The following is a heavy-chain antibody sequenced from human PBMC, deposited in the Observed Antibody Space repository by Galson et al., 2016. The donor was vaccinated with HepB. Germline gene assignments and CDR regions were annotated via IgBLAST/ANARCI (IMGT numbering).Heavy chain of an antibody. D-gene: IGHD3-16*02. V-gene: IGHV1-24*01. J-gene: IGHJ4*02. CDR3: ATEPHGGRYLGGF. CDR2: FDPEDGET. CDR1: GYNLIELS. Sequence: SVKVSCKVSGYNLIELSIHWVRQAPGKGLEWMGGFDPEDGETVYSQKVQGRVNMTEDTSSDTAYMELSRLRSEDTAVYYCATEPHGGRYLGGFWGQGTLVTVSS.